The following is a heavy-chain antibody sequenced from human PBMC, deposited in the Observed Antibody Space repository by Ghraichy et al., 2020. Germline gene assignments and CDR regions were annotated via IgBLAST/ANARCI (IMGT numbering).Heavy chain of an antibody. J-gene: IGHJ4*02. CDR1: GFTFSSYW. CDR3: ARAPYYDILTGYYFRFDY. D-gene: IGHD3-9*01. Sequence: GGSLRLSCAASGFTFSSYWMSWVRQAPGKGLEWVANIKQDGSEKYYVDSVKGRFTISRDNAKNSLYLQMNSLRAEDTAVYYCARAPYYDILTGYYFRFDYWGQGTLVTVSS. V-gene: IGHV3-7*01. CDR2: IKQDGSEK.